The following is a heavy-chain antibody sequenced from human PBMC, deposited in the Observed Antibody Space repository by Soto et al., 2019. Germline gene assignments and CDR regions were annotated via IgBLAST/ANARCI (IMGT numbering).Heavy chain of an antibody. CDR3: AREPLAYYYDSSGYSVY. CDR1: GFTFSSYS. D-gene: IGHD3-22*01. CDR2: ISSSSSYI. Sequence: EVQLVESGGGLVKPGGSLRLSCAASGFTFSSYSMNWVRQAPGTGLEWVSSISSSSSYIYYADSVKGRFTISRDNAKNSLELQMNSLRAEDTAVYYCAREPLAYYYDSSGYSVYWGQGTLVTVSS. J-gene: IGHJ4*02. V-gene: IGHV3-21*01.